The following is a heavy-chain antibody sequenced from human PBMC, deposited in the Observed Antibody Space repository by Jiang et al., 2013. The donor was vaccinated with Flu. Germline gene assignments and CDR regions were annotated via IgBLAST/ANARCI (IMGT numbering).Heavy chain of an antibody. D-gene: IGHD6-6*01. CDR3: ARVSSHGI. V-gene: IGHV1-69*02. Sequence: SSYTISWVRQAPGQGLEWMGRIIPILGIANYAQKFQGRVTITADKSTSTAYMELSSLRSEGTAVYYCARVSSHGIWGQGTMVTVSS. CDR2: IIPILGIA. CDR1: SSYT. J-gene: IGHJ3*02.